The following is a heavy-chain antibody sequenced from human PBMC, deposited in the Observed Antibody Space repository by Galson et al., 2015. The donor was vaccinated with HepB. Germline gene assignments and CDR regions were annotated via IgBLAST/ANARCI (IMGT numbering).Heavy chain of an antibody. CDR1: GFTFSSYA. V-gene: IGHV3-30-3*01. CDR3: ARAVGPEKDY. J-gene: IGHJ4*02. Sequence: SLRLSCAASGFTFSSYAMHWVRQAPGKGLEWVAVISYDGSNKYYADSVKGRFTISRDNSKNTLYLQMNSLRAEDTAVYYCARAVGPEKDYWGQGTWSPSPQ. D-gene: IGHD3-16*01. CDR2: ISYDGSNK.